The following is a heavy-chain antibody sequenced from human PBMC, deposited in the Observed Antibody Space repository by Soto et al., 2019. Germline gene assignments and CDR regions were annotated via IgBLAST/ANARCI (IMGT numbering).Heavy chain of an antibody. CDR1: GFTFSNYA. D-gene: IGHD3-22*01. CDR2: ISGSGGYT. V-gene: IGHV3-23*01. Sequence: GGSLRLSCAASGFTFSNYAMTWVRQAPGKGLEWVSGISGSGGYTSYTDSVKGRFTISRDNSKNTLWLQMNSLRAEDTAVYYCAKLDSPGYYRQSDYWGQGTLVTVS. CDR3: AKLDSPGYYRQSDY. J-gene: IGHJ4*02.